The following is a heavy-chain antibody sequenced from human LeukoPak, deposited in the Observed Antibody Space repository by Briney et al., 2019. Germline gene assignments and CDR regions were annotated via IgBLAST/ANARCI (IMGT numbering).Heavy chain of an antibody. CDR3: AKESMWFGESNPFDY. V-gene: IGHV3-30*18. CDR1: GFIFSIYG. Sequence: GGSLRLSCAASGFIFSIYGMHWVRQAPSKGLEWVAVISHDGNNKYYADSVKGRFTISRDNSKNTLYVQMNSLRAEDTAVYYCAKESMWFGESNPFDYWGQGTLVTVSS. D-gene: IGHD3-10*01. J-gene: IGHJ4*02. CDR2: ISHDGNNK.